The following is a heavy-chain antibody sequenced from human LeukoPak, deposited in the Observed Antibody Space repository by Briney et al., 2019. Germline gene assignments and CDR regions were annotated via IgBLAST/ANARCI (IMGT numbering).Heavy chain of an antibody. CDR3: ARDLESRWFGFRGAFDI. J-gene: IGHJ3*02. Sequence: ASVKVSCKASGYTFTGYYMHWVRQAPRQGLGWMGWINPNRGGTNYAQKFQGRVTMTRDTSISTAYMELSRLRSDDTAVYYCARDLESRWFGFRGAFDIWGQGTMVTVSS. V-gene: IGHV1-2*02. CDR2: INPNRGGT. CDR1: GYTFTGYY. D-gene: IGHD3-10*01.